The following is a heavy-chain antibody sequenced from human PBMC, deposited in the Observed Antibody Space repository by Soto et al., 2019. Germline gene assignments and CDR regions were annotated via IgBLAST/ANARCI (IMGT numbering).Heavy chain of an antibody. CDR2: IYDSGST. CDR1: GGSISSGGYY. V-gene: IGHV4-31*03. D-gene: IGHD6-13*01. Sequence: QVQLQESGPGLVEPSQTLSLTCTVSGGSISSGGYYWSWIRQHPGKGLEWIGYIYDSGSTYYNPSLKCRVTISVDTSKNQFSLKLSSVTAADTAVYYCARVFSDSSSFFDPWGQGTLVTVSS. J-gene: IGHJ5*02. CDR3: ARVFSDSSSFFDP.